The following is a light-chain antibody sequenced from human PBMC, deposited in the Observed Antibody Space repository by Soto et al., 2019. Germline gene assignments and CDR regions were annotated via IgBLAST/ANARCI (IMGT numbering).Light chain of an antibody. CDR1: SSNIGNNY. V-gene: IGLV1-51*01. J-gene: IGLJ3*02. Sequence: QSVLTQPPSVSAAPGQKVTISCSGSSSNIGNNYVSWYKQLPGTAPQLLIYDNDKRPSGIPDRFSGSKSGTSATLGITGLQTGDEADYYGGTLDNSRSAWVFGRGTKLTVL. CDR3: GTLDNSRSAWV. CDR2: DND.